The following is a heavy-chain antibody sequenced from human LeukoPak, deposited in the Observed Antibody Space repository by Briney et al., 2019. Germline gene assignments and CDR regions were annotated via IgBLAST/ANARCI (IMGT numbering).Heavy chain of an antibody. D-gene: IGHD2-2*01. J-gene: IGHJ4*02. Sequence: ASVKVSCKASGYTFTSYYIHWVRQTPGQGLEWMGIINPSGGSTSYAQKFQGRVTMTRDTSTSTVYMELSSLRSDDTAVYYCARSPHILVVPTAISYWGQGTLVTVSS. CDR1: GYTFTSYY. CDR3: ARSPHILVVPTAISY. V-gene: IGHV1-46*01. CDR2: INPSGGST.